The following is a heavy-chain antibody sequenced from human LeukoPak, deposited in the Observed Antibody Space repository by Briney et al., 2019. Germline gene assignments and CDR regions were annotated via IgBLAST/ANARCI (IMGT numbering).Heavy chain of an antibody. Sequence: GRSLRLSCAASGFTFSSYSMNWVRQAPGKGLEWVSYISSSSSTIYYADSVKGRFTISRDNAKNSLYLQMNSLRAEDTAVYYCARVSGGDDYWGQGTLVTVSS. D-gene: IGHD2-15*01. CDR2: ISSSSSTI. CDR1: GFTFSSYS. CDR3: ARVSGGDDY. V-gene: IGHV3-48*04. J-gene: IGHJ4*02.